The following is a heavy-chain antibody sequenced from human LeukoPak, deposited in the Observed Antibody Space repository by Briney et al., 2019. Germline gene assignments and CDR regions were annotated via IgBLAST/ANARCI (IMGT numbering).Heavy chain of an antibody. CDR2: IYYSGST. Sequence: SETLSLTCTVSGGSISSSSYYWGWIRETPRKGLEWIGSIYYSGSTYYNPSLKSRVTISVDTSKNQFSLKLSSVTAADTAVYYCARQVAVAGPRLDYWGQGTLVTVSS. CDR3: ARQVAVAGPRLDY. CDR1: GGSISSSSYY. J-gene: IGHJ4*02. D-gene: IGHD6-19*01. V-gene: IGHV4-39*01.